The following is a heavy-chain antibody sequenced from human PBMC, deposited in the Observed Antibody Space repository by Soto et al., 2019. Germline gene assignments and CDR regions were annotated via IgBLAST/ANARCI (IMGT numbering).Heavy chain of an antibody. CDR2: INQDGTEK. CDR3: VRGGGGGLFDP. J-gene: IGHJ5*02. CDR1: GLAFSTHW. V-gene: IGHV3-7*01. Sequence: GGSLRLSCAASGLAFSTHWMTWVRQAPGKGLEWVANINQDGTEKYYVDSVKGRFTISRDNAKRSLYLQMMSLTAEDTAIYYCVRGGGGGLFDPWGQGTMVTVSS. D-gene: IGHD2-15*01.